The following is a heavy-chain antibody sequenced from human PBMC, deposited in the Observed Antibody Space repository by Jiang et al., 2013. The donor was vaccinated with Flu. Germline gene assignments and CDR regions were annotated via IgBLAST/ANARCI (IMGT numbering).Heavy chain of an antibody. J-gene: IGHJ3*02. CDR2: FYYSGST. Sequence: TCSGLVKPSETLSLTCDVSGGSITDYYWNWLRQPPGKGLEWIGYFYYSGSTKYNPSLKSRVTISLDGSKNQLSLKLRSVTAADTAVYYCSRDGRYYDSSAGHYHDAFDIWGRGALVTVSS. V-gene: IGHV4-59*01. CDR3: SRDGRYYDSSAGHYHDAFDI. CDR1: GGSITDYY. D-gene: IGHD3-22*01.